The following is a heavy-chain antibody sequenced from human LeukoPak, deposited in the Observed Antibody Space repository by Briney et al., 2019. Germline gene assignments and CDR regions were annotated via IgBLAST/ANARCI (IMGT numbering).Heavy chain of an antibody. J-gene: IGHJ4*02. D-gene: IGHD2-21*02. CDR3: ARYCGGDCFPPYFDY. CDR2: ISAYNGNT. V-gene: IGHV1-18*01. Sequence: ASVKVSCKASGYTFTSYGISWVRQAPGQGLEWMGWISAYNGNTNYAQKLQGRVTMTTDTSTSTAYMELRSLRSDDTAVYYCARYCGGDCFPPYFDYWGQGTLVTVSS. CDR1: GYTFTSYG.